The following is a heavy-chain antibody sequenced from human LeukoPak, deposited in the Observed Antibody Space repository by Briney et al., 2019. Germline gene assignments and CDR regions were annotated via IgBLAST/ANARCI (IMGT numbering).Heavy chain of an antibody. CDR1: GFTFNNYA. CDR2: ISGSDGTT. Sequence: GGSLRLSCAASGFTFNNYAMSWVRQAPGKGLEWVSAISGSDGTTKYADSVQGRFTISRDNSKNTLSLQLNSLRADDTAVYYCARDLISGPATHDSWGQGALVTVSS. D-gene: IGHD2-15*01. CDR3: ARDLISGPATHDS. J-gene: IGHJ4*02. V-gene: IGHV3-23*01.